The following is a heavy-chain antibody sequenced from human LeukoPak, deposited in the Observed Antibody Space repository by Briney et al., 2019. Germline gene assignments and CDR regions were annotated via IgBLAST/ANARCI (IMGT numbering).Heavy chain of an antibody. Sequence: GASVKVSCKASGGTFSSYAISWVRQAPGQGLEWMGRIIPIFGTANYAQKFQGRVTITTDESTSTAYMELSSLRSEDTAVYYCATLRWGGNPLDAFDIWGQGTMVTVPS. V-gene: IGHV1-69*05. CDR3: ATLRWGGNPLDAFDI. CDR1: GGTFSSYA. J-gene: IGHJ3*02. D-gene: IGHD4-23*01. CDR2: IIPIFGTA.